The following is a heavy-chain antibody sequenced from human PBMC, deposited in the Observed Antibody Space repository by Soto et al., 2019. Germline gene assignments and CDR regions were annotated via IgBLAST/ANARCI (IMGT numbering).Heavy chain of an antibody. D-gene: IGHD2-15*01. CDR1: GFTFDDYA. J-gene: IGHJ2*01. CDR2: ISWNSGSI. V-gene: IGHV3-9*01. Sequence: EVQLVESGGGLVQPGRSLRLSCAASGFTFDDYAMHWVRQAPGKGLEWVSGISWNSGSIGYADSVKGRFTISRDNAKNSLYLQMNSLRAEDTALYYCAKDNCSGGSCYPTLDWYFDLWGRGTLVIVSS. CDR3: AKDNCSGGSCYPTLDWYFDL.